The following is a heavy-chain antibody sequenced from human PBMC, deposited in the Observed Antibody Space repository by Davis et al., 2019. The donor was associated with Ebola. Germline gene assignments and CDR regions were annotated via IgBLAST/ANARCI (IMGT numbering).Heavy chain of an antibody. D-gene: IGHD1-26*01. CDR1: GGTFSSYA. J-gene: IGHJ6*02. CDR2: IIPILGIA. V-gene: IGHV1-69*04. CDR3: ARVKVGATKAGYYYGMDV. Sequence: SVKVSCKASGGTFSSYAISWVRQAPGQGLEWMGRIIPILGIANYAQKFQGRVTITADKSTSTAYMELSSLRSEDTAVYYCARVKVGATKAGYYYGMDVWGQGTTVTVSS.